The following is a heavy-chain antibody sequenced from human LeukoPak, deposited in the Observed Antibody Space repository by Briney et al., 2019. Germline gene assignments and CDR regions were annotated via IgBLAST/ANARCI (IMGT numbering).Heavy chain of an antibody. Sequence: KTSETLSLTCTVSGYSVSSAYYWGWIRQPPGKGLEWIGTMYHSGNSYYNPSLQSRLTISVDTSKNQFSLKLISVTAADTAVYYCARFATGGLYYFDYWGQGTLVTVSS. V-gene: IGHV4-38-2*02. D-gene: IGHD2-8*02. CDR1: GYSVSSAYY. CDR3: ARFATGGLYYFDY. CDR2: MYHSGNS. J-gene: IGHJ4*02.